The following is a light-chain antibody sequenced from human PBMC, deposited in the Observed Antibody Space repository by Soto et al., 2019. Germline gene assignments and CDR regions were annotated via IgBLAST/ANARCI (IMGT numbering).Light chain of an antibody. CDR3: SSYTASSTLL. CDR2: EVS. V-gene: IGLV2-14*03. Sequence: QSALTQPASVSGSPGQSITISCTGTSSDVGGYNYVSWSQQHPGKAPKLLISEVSNRPSGVSNRFAGSKSGNTASLTISGLQADDEAHYYCSSYTASSTLLFGPGTKVTVL. CDR1: SSDVGGYNY. J-gene: IGLJ1*01.